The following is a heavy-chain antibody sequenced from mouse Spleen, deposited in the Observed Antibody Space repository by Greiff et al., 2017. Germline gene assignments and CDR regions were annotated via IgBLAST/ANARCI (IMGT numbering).Heavy chain of an antibody. CDR2: IWSDGST. CDR1: GFSLTSYG. CDR3: ARHNWDYYAMDY. Sequence: VQRVESGPGLVAPSQSLSITCTISGFSLTSYGVHWVRQPPGKGLEWLVVIWSDGSTTYNSALKSRLSISKDNSKSQVFLKMNSLQTDDTAMYYCARHNWDYYAMDYWGQGTSVTVSS. J-gene: IGHJ4*01. D-gene: IGHD4-1*01. V-gene: IGHV2-6-1*01.